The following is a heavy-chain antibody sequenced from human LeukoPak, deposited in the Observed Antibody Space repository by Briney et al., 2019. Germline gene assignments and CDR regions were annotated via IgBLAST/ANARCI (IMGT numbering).Heavy chain of an antibody. CDR2: IHYSGRT. Sequence: SETLSLTCTVSGGSISGHYWGWIRQPPGKGLEWIGYIHYSGRTDYKPSLGSRLTLSLDTSRNRFFLKLRSVSAADTAVYYCVRENYFDKWGRGTLVTVSS. CDR1: GGSISGHY. V-gene: IGHV4-59*11. J-gene: IGHJ4*02. CDR3: VRENYFDK.